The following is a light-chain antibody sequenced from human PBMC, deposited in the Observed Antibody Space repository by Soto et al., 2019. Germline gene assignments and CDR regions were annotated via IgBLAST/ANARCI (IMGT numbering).Light chain of an antibody. CDR3: QSYDSSLNGV. J-gene: IGLJ3*02. CDR2: GNN. V-gene: IGLV1-40*01. CDR1: SSNIGAGYY. Sequence: QSVLTQPPSVSGAPGQRVTISCTGSSSNIGAGYYIHWYQQLPGTAPKLLIYGNNNRPSGVPDRFSGSKSGTSAYLAITGLQAEDEADYYCQSYDSSLNGVFGGGTKLTVL.